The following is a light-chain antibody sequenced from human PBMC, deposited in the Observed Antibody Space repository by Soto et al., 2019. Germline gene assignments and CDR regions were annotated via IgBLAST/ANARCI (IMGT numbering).Light chain of an antibody. V-gene: IGKV3-11*01. CDR1: QSVKSN. Sequence: EVVLTQSPATLSVSPGEKGTLSCRASQSVKSNLAWYQQKPGQAPRLLIYDASNRATGIPARFSGSGSGTDFTLTISSLEPEDFAVYYCQQRSNWPPITFGQGTRLEIK. CDR3: QQRSNWPPIT. CDR2: DAS. J-gene: IGKJ5*01.